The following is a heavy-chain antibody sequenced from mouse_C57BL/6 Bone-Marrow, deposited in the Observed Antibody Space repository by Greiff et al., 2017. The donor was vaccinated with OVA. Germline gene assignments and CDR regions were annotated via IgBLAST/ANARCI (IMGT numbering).Heavy chain of an antibody. CDR2: INPNNGGT. V-gene: IGHV1-22*01. J-gene: IGHJ3*01. D-gene: IGHD1-1*01. Sequence: EVQLQQSGPELVKPGASVKMSCKASGYTFTDYNMHWVKQSHGKSLEWIGYINPNNGGTSYNQKFKGKATLTVNKSSSTAYMELRSLTSEGSAVYYCARGEYYGSVQAWFAYWGQGTLVTVSA. CDR1: GYTFTDYN. CDR3: ARGEYYGSVQAWFAY.